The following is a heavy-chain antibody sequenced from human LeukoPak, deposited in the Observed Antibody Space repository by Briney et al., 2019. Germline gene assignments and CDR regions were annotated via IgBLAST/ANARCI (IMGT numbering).Heavy chain of an antibody. V-gene: IGHV3-33*01. J-gene: IGHJ4*02. D-gene: IGHD5-12*01. CDR2: IWYDGANK. CDR1: GFTFSNYG. CDR3: ASNSGYDSAY. Sequence: PGRSLRLSCAASGFTFSNYGMHWVRQAPGKGLEWVAHIWYDGANKYYADSVKGRFTISRDNSKNTLYLQMDSLRAEDTAVYYCASNSGYDSAYWGQGTLVTVSS.